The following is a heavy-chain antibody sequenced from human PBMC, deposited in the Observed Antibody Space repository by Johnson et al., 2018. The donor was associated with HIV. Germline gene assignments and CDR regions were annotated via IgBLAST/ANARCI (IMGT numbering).Heavy chain of an antibody. D-gene: IGHD1-26*01. CDR1: GFTFSSYA. CDR2: ISGSGGGT. V-gene: IGHV3-23*04. Sequence: VQLVESGGGLVQPGGSLRLSCAASGFTFSSYAMNWVRQVPGKGLEWVSAISGSGGGTYYADSVKGRFTISRDNSKNTLYLQINSLRAEDTAIYYCATRYSGNYRAFDIWGQGTMVTVSS. CDR3: ATRYSGNYRAFDI. J-gene: IGHJ3*02.